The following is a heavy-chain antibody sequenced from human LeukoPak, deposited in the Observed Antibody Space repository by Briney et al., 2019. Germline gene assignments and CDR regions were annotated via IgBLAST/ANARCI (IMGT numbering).Heavy chain of an antibody. CDR2: ISYDGSNK. CDR3: ASTPSGSGSYYFDY. D-gene: IGHD3-10*01. Sequence: QPGRSLRLSCAASGFTFSSYAMHWVRQAPGKGLEWVAVISYDGSNKYYADSVKGRFTISRDNSKNTLYLQMNSLRAEGTAVYYCASTPSGSGSYYFDYWGQGTLVTVSS. V-gene: IGHV3-30-3*01. CDR1: GFTFSSYA. J-gene: IGHJ4*02.